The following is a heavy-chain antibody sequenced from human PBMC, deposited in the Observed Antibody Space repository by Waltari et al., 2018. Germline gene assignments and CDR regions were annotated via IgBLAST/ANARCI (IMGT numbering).Heavy chain of an antibody. D-gene: IGHD6-6*01. Sequence: QVQLQQWGAGLLKPSETLSLTCAVYGGSFSGYYWSWIRQPPGKGLEGIGEINHSGSTNYNPSLKSRVTISVDTSKNQFSLKLSSVTAADTAVYYCARGRAARLLRYYGMDVWGQGTTVTVSS. J-gene: IGHJ6*02. CDR3: ARGRAARLLRYYGMDV. CDR1: GGSFSGYY. V-gene: IGHV4-34*01. CDR2: INHSGST.